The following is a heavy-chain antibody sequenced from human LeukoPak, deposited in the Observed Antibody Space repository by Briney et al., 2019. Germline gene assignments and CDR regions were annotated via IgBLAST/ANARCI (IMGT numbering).Heavy chain of an antibody. CDR3: ARHSAAAILPFDY. Sequence: SETLSLTCTVSGGSISSSSYYWGWIRQPPGKGLEWIGSIYYSGSTYYNPSLKSRVTISVDTSKNQFSLKLSSVTAADTAVYYCARHSAAAILPFDYWAREPWSPSPQ. D-gene: IGHD2-2*01. V-gene: IGHV4-39*01. J-gene: IGHJ4*02. CDR2: IYYSGST. CDR1: GGSISSSSYY.